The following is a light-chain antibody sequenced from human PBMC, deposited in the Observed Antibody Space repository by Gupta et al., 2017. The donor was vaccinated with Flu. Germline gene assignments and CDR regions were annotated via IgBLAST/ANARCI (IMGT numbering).Light chain of an antibody. CDR2: EGT. CDR1: NIGSNR. V-gene: IGLV3-21*03. Sequence: KTARITCGGDNIGSNRVHWYQQKPGQAPVLVVYEGTDRPSGIPERFSGSTSGNTATLTISRVEAGDEADYDCQASDNRGDHPWVFGGGTKLTVL. J-gene: IGLJ3*02. CDR3: QASDNRGDHPWV.